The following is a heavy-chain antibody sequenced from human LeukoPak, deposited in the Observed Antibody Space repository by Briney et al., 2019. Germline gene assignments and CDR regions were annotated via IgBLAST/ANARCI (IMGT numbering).Heavy chain of an antibody. Sequence: GGSLRLSCAASGXTLSSYWMHWVRQAPGKGLVWVSGINSDGRSTRYADSVKGRFTISRDNAKNTLYLQMNSLRAEDTAVYYCASKEVFDYWGQGTLVTVSS. CDR3: ASKEVFDY. J-gene: IGHJ4*02. V-gene: IGHV3-74*01. CDR1: GXTLSSYW. CDR2: INSDGRST.